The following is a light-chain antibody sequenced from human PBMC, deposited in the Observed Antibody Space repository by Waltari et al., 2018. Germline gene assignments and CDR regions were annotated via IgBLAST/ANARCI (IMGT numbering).Light chain of an antibody. CDR2: WAS. Sequence: SVLYSSNNKNYLAWYQQKPGQPTKLRIYWASTRESGVPDRFSGSGSGTDFTLTSSSLQAEDGAVYYCQQYYSTPFTFGPGTKVDIK. J-gene: IGKJ3*01. V-gene: IGKV4-1*01. CDR1: SVLYSSNNKNY. CDR3: QQYYSTPFT.